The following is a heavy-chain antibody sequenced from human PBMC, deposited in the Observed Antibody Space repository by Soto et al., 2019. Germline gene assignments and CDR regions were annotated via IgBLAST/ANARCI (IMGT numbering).Heavy chain of an antibody. Sequence: SESLSLTCAVYGGSFSGYYWSWIRQPPGKGLEWIGEINHSGSTNYNPSLKSRVTISVDTSKNQFSLKLSSVTAADTAVYYCARVRSRWQQLVRWFDPWGQGTLVTVSS. CDR3: ARVRSRWQQLVRWFDP. CDR1: GGSFSGYY. V-gene: IGHV4-34*01. CDR2: INHSGST. J-gene: IGHJ5*02. D-gene: IGHD6-13*01.